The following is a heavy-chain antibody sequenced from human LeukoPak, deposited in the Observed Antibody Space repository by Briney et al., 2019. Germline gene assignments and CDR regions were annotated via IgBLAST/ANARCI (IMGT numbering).Heavy chain of an antibody. CDR2: ISGSGGST. Sequence: PGGSLRLSCAASGFTFSSYAMSWVRQAPGKGLEWVSAISGSGGSTYYADSVKGRFTISRDNSKNTLYLQMNSLRAEDTAVYYCAKEVAAAGTGEDWFDPWGQGTLVTVSS. J-gene: IGHJ5*02. D-gene: IGHD6-13*01. V-gene: IGHV3-23*01. CDR1: GFTFSSYA. CDR3: AKEVAAAGTGEDWFDP.